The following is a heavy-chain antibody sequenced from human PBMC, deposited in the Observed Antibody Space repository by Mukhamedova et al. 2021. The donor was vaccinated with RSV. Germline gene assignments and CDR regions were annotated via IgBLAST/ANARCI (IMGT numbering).Heavy chain of an antibody. Sequence: GTADYAAPVKGRFTISRDDSRNMLYLQMSSLKTEDTALYYWTTDHGEKAFDIWGQGTMVTVSS. CDR2: GTA. CDR3: TTDHGEKAFDI. V-gene: IGHV3-15*01. D-gene: IGHD4-17*01. J-gene: IGHJ3*02.